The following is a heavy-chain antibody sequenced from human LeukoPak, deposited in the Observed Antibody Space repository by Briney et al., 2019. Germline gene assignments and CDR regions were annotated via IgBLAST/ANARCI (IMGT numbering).Heavy chain of an antibody. CDR2: INPNSGGT. CDR1: GYTFTGYY. J-gene: IGHJ4*02. CDR3: ARWRLVGATRVFDY. D-gene: IGHD1-26*01. Sequence: WASVKVSCKASGYTFTGYYMHWVRQAPGQGLEWMGRINPNSGGTNYAQKFQGRVTMTRDTSISTAYMELSRLRSDDTAVYYCARWRLVGATRVFDYWGREPWSPSPQ. V-gene: IGHV1-2*06.